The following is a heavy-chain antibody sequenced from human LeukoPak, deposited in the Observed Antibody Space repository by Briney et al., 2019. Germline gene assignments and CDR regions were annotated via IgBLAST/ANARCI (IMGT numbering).Heavy chain of an antibody. V-gene: IGHV1-2*02. CDR2: INPNSGGT. CDR3: ARVLVRGVMRGAFDY. D-gene: IGHD3-10*01. J-gene: IGHJ4*02. CDR1: GYTFTGYY. Sequence: GASVKVSCKASGYTFTGYYMHWVRQAPGQGLEWMGWINPNSGGTNYAQKFQGRVTMTRDTSISTAYMELSRLRSDDTAVYYCARVLVRGVMRGAFDYWGQGTLVTVSS.